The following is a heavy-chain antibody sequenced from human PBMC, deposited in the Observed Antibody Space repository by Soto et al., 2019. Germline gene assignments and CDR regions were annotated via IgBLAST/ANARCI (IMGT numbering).Heavy chain of an antibody. CDR3: ARDYLSSKPSLSYFDY. D-gene: IGHD4-4*01. J-gene: IGHJ4*02. CDR2: INPANGNT. CDR1: GYAFTSYA. V-gene: IGHV1-3*01. Sequence: ASVKVSCKASGYAFTSYAMHWVRQAPVQRPEWMGWINPANGNTKYSQKFQGRITMTRDKSTSSVFMELTSLTSEDAAVYYCARDYLSSKPSLSYFDYWGQGALVTVSS.